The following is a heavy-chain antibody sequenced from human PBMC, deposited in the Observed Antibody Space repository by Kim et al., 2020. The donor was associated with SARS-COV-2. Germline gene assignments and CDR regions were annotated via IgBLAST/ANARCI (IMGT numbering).Heavy chain of an antibody. Sequence: FKGRVTMTRNTSRSTAYMELSSLRSEDTAVYYCARAQPNTMVRAGDAFDIWGQGTMVTVSS. V-gene: IGHV1-8*01. D-gene: IGHD3-10*01. CDR3: ARAQPNTMVRAGDAFDI. J-gene: IGHJ3*02.